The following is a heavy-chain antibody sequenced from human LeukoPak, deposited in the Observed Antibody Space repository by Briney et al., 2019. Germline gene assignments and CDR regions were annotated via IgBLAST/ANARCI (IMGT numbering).Heavy chain of an antibody. CDR1: GYTFTSYG. CDR3: ARDAARRGYSGYPPGFDY. Sequence: ASVKVSCKASGYTFTSYGISWVRQAPGQGLEWMGWISAYNGNTNYAQKLQGRVTMTTDTSTSTAYMELRSLRSDDTAVYYCARDAARRGYSGYPPGFDYWGQGTLVTVSS. D-gene: IGHD5-12*01. CDR2: ISAYNGNT. V-gene: IGHV1-18*01. J-gene: IGHJ4*02.